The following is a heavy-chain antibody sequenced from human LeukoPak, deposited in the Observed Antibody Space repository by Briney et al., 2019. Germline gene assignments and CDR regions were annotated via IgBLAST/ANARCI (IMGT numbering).Heavy chain of an antibody. CDR2: ISWDGGST. V-gene: IGHV3-43D*03. D-gene: IGHD3-10*01. J-gene: IGHJ4*02. CDR1: GFTFDDYA. CDR3: ARGGLHRLWFGEF. Sequence: PGGSLRLSCAASGFTFDDYAMHWVRQAPGKGLEWVSLISWDGGSTYYADSVKGRFTISRDNAKNSLYLQMNSLRADDTAVYYCARGGLHRLWFGEFWGQGTLVTVSS.